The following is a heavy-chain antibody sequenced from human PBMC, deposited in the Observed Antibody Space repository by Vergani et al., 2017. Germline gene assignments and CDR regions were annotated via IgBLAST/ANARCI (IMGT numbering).Heavy chain of an antibody. Sequence: QVQLQESGPGLVKPSETLSLTCTVSGGSISSYYWSWIRQPPGKGLEWIGYIYYSGSINYNPSLKSRVTISVDTSKNQFSLKLSSVTAADTAVYYCARERGITIFGVENWFDPWGQGTLVTVSS. V-gene: IGHV4-59*01. J-gene: IGHJ5*02. CDR3: ARERGITIFGVENWFDP. CDR1: GGSISSYY. D-gene: IGHD3-3*01. CDR2: IYYSGSI.